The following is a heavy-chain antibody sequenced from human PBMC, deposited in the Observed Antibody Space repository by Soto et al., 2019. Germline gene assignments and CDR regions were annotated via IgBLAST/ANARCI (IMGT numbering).Heavy chain of an antibody. J-gene: IGHJ4*02. CDR1: GFTFSSYD. CDR3: ARESHCSSTSCYFDY. CDR2: IGTAGDT. Sequence: GGSLRLSCAASGFTFSSYDMHWVRQATGKGLEWVSAIGTAGDTYYPGSVKGRFTISRENAKNSLYLQMNSLGAGDTAVYYCARESHCSSTSCYFDYWGQGTLVTVSS. D-gene: IGHD2-2*01. V-gene: IGHV3-13*01.